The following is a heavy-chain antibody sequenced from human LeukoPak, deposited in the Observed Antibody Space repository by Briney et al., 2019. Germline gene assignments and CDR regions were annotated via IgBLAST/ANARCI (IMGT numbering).Heavy chain of an antibody. V-gene: IGHV1-69*06. D-gene: IGHD2-2*03. Sequence: ASVKVSCKASGGTFSSYAISWVRQAPGQGLEWMGGIIPIFGTANYAQKFQGRVTITADKSTSTAYMELSSLRSEDTAVYYCARGPPWIYAFDIWGQGTMVTVSS. J-gene: IGHJ3*02. CDR3: ARGPPWIYAFDI. CDR2: IIPIFGTA. CDR1: GGTFSSYA.